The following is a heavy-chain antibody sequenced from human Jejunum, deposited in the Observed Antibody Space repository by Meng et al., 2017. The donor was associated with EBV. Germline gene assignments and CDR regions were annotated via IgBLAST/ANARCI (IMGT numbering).Heavy chain of an antibody. V-gene: IGHV4-4*02. D-gene: IGHD4-11*01. CDR2: MHPGGST. CDR1: GDSTSSSHW. CDR3: AKSNDYSLNS. J-gene: IGHJ4*02. Sequence: QVQVQESGPGLLKPSGTLSLTCAVSGDSTSSSHWWSWVRQPPGKGLEWIGEMHPGGSTNYNPSLKSRVTISVDNSKNQFSLKLTSVTAADTAVYYCAKSNDYSLNSWGQGTLVTVSS.